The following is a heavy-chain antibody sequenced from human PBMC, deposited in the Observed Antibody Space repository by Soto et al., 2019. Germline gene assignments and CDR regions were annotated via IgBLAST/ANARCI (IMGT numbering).Heavy chain of an antibody. V-gene: IGHV3-30*18. Sequence: GGSLRLSCAASGFTFSSYGMHWVRQAPGKGLEWVAVISYDGSNKYYADSVKGRFTISRDNSQNTLYLQMNSLRAEDTAVYYCAKGPWELLSKPYYFDYWGPGTLVTVSS. J-gene: IGHJ4*02. CDR1: GFTFSSYG. CDR3: AKGPWELLSKPYYFDY. CDR2: ISYDGSNK. D-gene: IGHD1-26*01.